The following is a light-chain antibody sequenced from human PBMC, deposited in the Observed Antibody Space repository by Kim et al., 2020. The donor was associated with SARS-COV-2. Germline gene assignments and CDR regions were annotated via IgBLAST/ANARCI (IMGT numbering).Light chain of an antibody. J-gene: IGKJ2*01. Sequence: DIQMTQSPSSLSASVGDGVTITCRASQSISSYLNWYQQKPGKAPKLLIYAASSLQSGVPSRFSGSGSGTDFTLTISSLQPEDFATYYCQQSYSTPFRNTFGQGTKLEIK. CDR1: QSISSY. V-gene: IGKV1-39*01. CDR3: QQSYSTPFRNT. CDR2: AAS.